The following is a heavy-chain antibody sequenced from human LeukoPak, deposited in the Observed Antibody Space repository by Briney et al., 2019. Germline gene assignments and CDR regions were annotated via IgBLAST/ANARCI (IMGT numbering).Heavy chain of an antibody. J-gene: IGHJ4*02. CDR3: TRDLSGTYYGRFDY. Sequence: GGSLRLSCAASGFTFSSYWMHWVRQAPGKGLLWVSRINTDGSSTNFPDFGRGRFTISRDNAKKTLYLQMNGLRAEDTAVYYCTRDLSGTYYGRFDYWGQGTLVTVSS. CDR2: INTDGSST. CDR1: GFTFSSYW. V-gene: IGHV3-74*01. D-gene: IGHD1-26*01.